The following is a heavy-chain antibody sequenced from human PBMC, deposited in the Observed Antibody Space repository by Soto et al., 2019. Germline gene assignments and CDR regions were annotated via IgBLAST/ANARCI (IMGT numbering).Heavy chain of an antibody. CDR2: VYNSGST. CDR1: GSSVSSNNYY. CDR3: AGHPLPFCSTNSCYPDGGNFDY. J-gene: IGHJ4*02. Sequence: SETLSLTCTVSGSSVSSNNYYWAFIRQPPGKGLEWIGSVYNSGSTYYNPSLKSRLTVSLDTSKNQLSLSLRSVTAADTAVYYCAGHPLPFCSTNSCYPDGGNFDYWGQGTLVTVSS. V-gene: IGHV4-39*01. D-gene: IGHD2-2*01.